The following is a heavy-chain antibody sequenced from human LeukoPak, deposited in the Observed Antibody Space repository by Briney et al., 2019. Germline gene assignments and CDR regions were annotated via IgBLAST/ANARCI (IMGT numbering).Heavy chain of an antibody. Sequence: ASVKISCKVSGYTFTDYYMHWVQQAPGKGLEWMGLVDPEDGETIYAEKFQGRVTITADTSTDTAYMELSSLRSEDTAVYYCATTAIDYHDYDSSGPWGDAFDIWGQGTMVTVSS. CDR2: VDPEDGET. CDR3: ATTAIDYHDYDSSGPWGDAFDI. V-gene: IGHV1-69-2*01. CDR1: GYTFTDYY. D-gene: IGHD3-22*01. J-gene: IGHJ3*02.